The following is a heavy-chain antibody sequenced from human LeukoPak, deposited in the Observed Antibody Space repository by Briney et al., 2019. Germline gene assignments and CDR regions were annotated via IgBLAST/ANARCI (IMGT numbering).Heavy chain of an antibody. CDR1: GGTFSSYA. J-gene: IGHJ4*02. D-gene: IGHD3-22*01. CDR3: AREGSIYYSDSSGYLGY. Sequence: SVKVSCKASGGTFSSYAISWVRQAPGQGLEWMGGIIPIFGTANYAQKFQGRVTITADESTSTAYMELSSLRSEDTAVYYCAREGSIYYSDSSGYLGYWGQGTLVTVSS. CDR2: IIPIFGTA. V-gene: IGHV1-69*01.